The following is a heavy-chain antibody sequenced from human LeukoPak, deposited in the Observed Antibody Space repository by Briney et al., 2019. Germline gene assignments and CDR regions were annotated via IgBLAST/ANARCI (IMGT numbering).Heavy chain of an antibody. CDR3: AXXXXXSXSXYRGX. CDR1: GGTFSSYA. V-gene: IGHV1-69*05. Sequence: SVKVSCKASGGTFSSYAISWVRQAPGQGLEWMGRIIPIFGTANYAQKFQGRVTITTDESTSTAYMELSSLRSEDTAVYYCAXXXXXSXSXYRGXWGQGTLVTXSS. D-gene: IGHD3-10*01. CDR2: IIPIFGTA. J-gene: IGHJ4*02.